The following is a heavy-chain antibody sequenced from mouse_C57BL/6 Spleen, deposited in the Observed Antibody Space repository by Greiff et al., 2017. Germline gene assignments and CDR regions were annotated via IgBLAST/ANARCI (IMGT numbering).Heavy chain of an antibody. CDR1: GYTFTSYW. CDR2: IDPSDSYT. D-gene: IGHD1-1*01. Sequence: QVQLQQPGAELVRPGTSVKLSCKASGYTFTSYWMHWVKQRPGQGLEWIGVIDPSDSYTNYNQKFKGKATLTVDTSSSTAYMQLSSLTSEDSAVYYCARAGGYYGPYYFDYWGQGTTLTVSS. CDR3: ARAGGYYGPYYFDY. J-gene: IGHJ2*01. V-gene: IGHV1-59*01.